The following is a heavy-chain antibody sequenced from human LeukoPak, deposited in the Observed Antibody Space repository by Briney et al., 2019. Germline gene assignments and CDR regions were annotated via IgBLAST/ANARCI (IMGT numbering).Heavy chain of an antibody. CDR2: IYYSGST. J-gene: IGHJ4*02. CDR1: GASVSSSSYY. V-gene: IGHV4-39*01. D-gene: IGHD6-13*01. Sequence: SETLSLTCNVSGASVSSSSYYWGWIRQPPGKGLEWIGSIYYSGSTYYNPSLKSRVTISVDTSKNQFSLKLSSVTAADTAVYYCARLHSSSWYSMGYYFDYWGQGTLVTVSS. CDR3: ARLHSSSWYSMGYYFDY.